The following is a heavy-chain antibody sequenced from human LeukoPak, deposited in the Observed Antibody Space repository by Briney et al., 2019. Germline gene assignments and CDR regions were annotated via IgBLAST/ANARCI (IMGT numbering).Heavy chain of an antibody. CDR1: GGSISSSNW. V-gene: IGHV4-4*02. J-gene: IGHJ5*02. CDR3: ARDYYGSGITSNWFDP. Sequence: SETLSLTCAVSGGSISSSNWWSWVRQPPGQGLEWIGEIYHSGSTNYNPSLKSRVTISVDKSKNQFSLKLSSVTAADTAVYYCARDYYGSGITSNWFDPWGQGTLVTVSS. D-gene: IGHD3-10*01. CDR2: IYHSGST.